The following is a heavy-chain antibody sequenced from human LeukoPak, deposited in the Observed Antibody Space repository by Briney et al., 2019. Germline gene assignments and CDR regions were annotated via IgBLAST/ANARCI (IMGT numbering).Heavy chain of an antibody. CDR1: GGSISGYF. CDR2: IHYSGAT. V-gene: IGHV4-59*08. Sequence: SETLSLTCTVSGGSISGYFWNWIRQPPGKGLEWIANIHYSGATTYKPSLKGRVTISIDTSENQFSLNLTSVTAADTAVYYCARQRAGYSYGYGLDAWGQGTTVTVSS. D-gene: IGHD5-18*01. J-gene: IGHJ6*02. CDR3: ARQRAGYSYGYGLDA.